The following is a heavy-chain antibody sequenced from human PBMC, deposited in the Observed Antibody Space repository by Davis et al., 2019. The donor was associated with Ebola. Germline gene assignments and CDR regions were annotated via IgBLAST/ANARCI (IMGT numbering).Heavy chain of an antibody. V-gene: IGHV1-2*02. J-gene: IGHJ6*02. Sequence: ASVKVSCKASGYTFTGYYMHWVRQAPGQGLEWMGWINPNSGGTNYAQKFQGRVTMTRDTSISTAYMELSRLRSDDTAVYYCARDSDYGDWQYYYYGMDAWGQGTTVTVSS. CDR2: INPNSGGT. CDR3: ARDSDYGDWQYYYYGMDA. CDR1: GYTFTGYY. D-gene: IGHD4-17*01.